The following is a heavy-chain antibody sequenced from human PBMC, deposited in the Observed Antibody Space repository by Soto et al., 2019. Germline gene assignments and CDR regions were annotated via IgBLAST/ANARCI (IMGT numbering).Heavy chain of an antibody. J-gene: IGHJ4*02. Sequence: EVQLVESGGGLVQPGGSLRLSCAASGFSFSSYWMSWVRQAPGKGLEWVANIKQDGSETDYVQSVKGRFTISRDNARNSLYLQLNSLRVEDTAVYYCAREGEPYSSGCRKCGAYDFWGQGNLVAVSS. V-gene: IGHV3-7*01. CDR2: IKQDGSET. CDR3: AREGEPYSSGCRKCGAYDF. CDR1: GFSFSSYW. D-gene: IGHD6-19*01.